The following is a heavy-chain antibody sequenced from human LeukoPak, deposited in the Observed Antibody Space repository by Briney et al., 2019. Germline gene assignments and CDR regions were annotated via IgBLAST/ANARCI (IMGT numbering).Heavy chain of an antibody. CDR3: AREVPTSKAL. D-gene: IGHD2/OR15-2a*01. CDR1: GFTFGNYY. V-gene: IGHV3-11*01. CDR2: ITSTGGTI. J-gene: IGHJ4*02. Sequence: GGSLRLSCAASGFTFGNYYMTWMRQAPGKGLEWVSITSTGGTIYYADSVKGRFTISRDNAQNSLYLQMNRLRAEDTAVYYCAREVPTSKALWGKGPLVTVSS.